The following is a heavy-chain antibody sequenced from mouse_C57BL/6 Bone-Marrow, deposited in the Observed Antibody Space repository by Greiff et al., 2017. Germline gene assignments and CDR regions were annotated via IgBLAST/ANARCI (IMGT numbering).Heavy chain of an antibody. Sequence: QVQLQQPGAELVKPGASVKLSCKASGYTFTSYWMHWVKQRPGRGLERIGRIDPNSGGTKYNEKFKSKATLTVDKPSSTAYMQLSSLTSEDSAVYYCATYYSNFYYYAMDYWGQGTSVTVSS. CDR3: ATYYSNFYYYAMDY. CDR2: IDPNSGGT. D-gene: IGHD2-5*01. J-gene: IGHJ4*01. V-gene: IGHV1-72*01. CDR1: GYTFTSYW.